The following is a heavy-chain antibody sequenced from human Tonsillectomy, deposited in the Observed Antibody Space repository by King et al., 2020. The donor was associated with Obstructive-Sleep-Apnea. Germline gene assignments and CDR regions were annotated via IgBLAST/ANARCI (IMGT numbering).Heavy chain of an antibody. J-gene: IGHJ6*02. V-gene: IGHV3-23*04. CDR2: ISGFGGNT. CDR3: AKERRITLVRGVAFGMDV. D-gene: IGHD3-10*01. CDR1: GFTFSSYA. Sequence: VQLVESGGGLVQPGGSLRLPCAASGFTFSSYAMSWVRQAPGKGLEWVSVISGFGGNTFYTDSVKGRFTISRDNSKDTLYLQMNSLTAEDTAVYYCAKERRITLVRGVAFGMDVWGQGTTVTVSS.